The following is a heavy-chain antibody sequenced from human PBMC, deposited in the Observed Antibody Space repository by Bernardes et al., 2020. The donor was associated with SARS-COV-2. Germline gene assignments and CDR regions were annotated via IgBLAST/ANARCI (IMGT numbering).Heavy chain of an antibody. J-gene: IGHJ4*02. CDR1: GFTFSMYG. D-gene: IGHD1-1*01. V-gene: IGHV3-23*01. Sequence: GGSLRLSCAASGFTFSMYGMNWVRQAPGKGLEWVSAMTGGGDGKYYADSVKGRFVISRDNSRDILYLQMNSLRAEDTGVYYCAKDQKSLEPLYALSFWGQGTVVTVSS. CDR3: AKDQKSLEPLYALSF. CDR2: MTGGGDGK.